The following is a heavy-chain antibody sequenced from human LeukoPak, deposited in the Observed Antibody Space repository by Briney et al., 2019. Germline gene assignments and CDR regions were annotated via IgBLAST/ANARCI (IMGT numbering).Heavy chain of an antibody. CDR1: GFTFSNYA. J-gene: IGHJ4*02. D-gene: IGHD2-15*01. Sequence: PGGSLRLSCAASGFTFSNYAMSWVRQAPGKGLEWVSLISGITTNTYYADSVKGRFTISRDNSKNTLYLQMNSLRAEDTAVYYCARDVLPYCSGGSCTIDYWGQGTLVTVSS. CDR2: ISGITTNT. V-gene: IGHV3-23*01. CDR3: ARDVLPYCSGGSCTIDY.